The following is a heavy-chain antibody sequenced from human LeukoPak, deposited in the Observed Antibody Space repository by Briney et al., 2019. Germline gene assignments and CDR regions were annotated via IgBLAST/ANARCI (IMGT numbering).Heavy chain of an antibody. CDR1: GFTFSNYW. D-gene: IGHD2-21*01. V-gene: IGHV3-74*01. Sequence: QPGGSLRLSCAAAGFTFSNYWMHWVRQAPGKGLVWVSRIKSDGRTNYADSVKGRFTISRDNAKNTVSLQMNGLRAEDTGVYYCARAPSEIGSDYAEYFRHWGQGTLVTVSS. CDR3: ARAPSEIGSDYAEYFRH. J-gene: IGHJ1*01. CDR2: IKSDGRT.